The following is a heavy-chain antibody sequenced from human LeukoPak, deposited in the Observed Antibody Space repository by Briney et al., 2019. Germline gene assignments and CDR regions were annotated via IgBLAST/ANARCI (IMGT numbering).Heavy chain of an antibody. D-gene: IGHD3-22*01. V-gene: IGHV4-30-2*01. CDR2: IYHSGST. CDR3: ARDYYDSSGYEGAFDI. J-gene: IGHJ3*02. Sequence: SETLSLTCAVSGGSISSGGYSWSWIRQPPGKGLEWIGYIYHSGSTYYNPSLKSRVTISVDRSKNQFSLKLSSVTAADTAVYYCARDYYDSSGYEGAFDIWGQGTMVTVSS. CDR1: GGSISSGGYS.